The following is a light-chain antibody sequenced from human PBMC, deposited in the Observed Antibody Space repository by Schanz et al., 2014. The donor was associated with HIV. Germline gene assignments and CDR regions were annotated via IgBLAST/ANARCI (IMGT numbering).Light chain of an antibody. CDR2: RNN. V-gene: IGLV1-47*01. Sequence: QSVLTQPPSASGTPGQRVTISCSGSSSNIGTNYVYWYQQLPGTAPKLLIYRNNYRPSGVPDRFSGSDSGASASLAISGLQSEDEADYYCATWVDSLNGWVFGGGTKLTVL. J-gene: IGLJ3*02. CDR1: SSNIGTNY. CDR3: ATWVDSLNGWV.